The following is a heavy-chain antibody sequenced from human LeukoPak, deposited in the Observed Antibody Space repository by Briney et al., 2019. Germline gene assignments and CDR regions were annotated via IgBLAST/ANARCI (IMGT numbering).Heavy chain of an antibody. J-gene: IGHJ5*02. CDR1: GGSISSYY. CDR3: ARVGSSGWYTWFDP. CDR2: SYSSGST. V-gene: IGHV4-4*07. Sequence: SETLSLTCTVSGGSISSYYWSWIRQPAGKGLEWIGRSYSSGSTNYNPSLKSRVTMSVDTSKNQFSLRLSSVTAADTAVYYCARVGSSGWYTWFDPWGQGTLVTVSS. D-gene: IGHD6-19*01.